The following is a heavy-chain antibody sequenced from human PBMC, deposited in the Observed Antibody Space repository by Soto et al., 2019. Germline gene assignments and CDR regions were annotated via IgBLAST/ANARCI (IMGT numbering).Heavy chain of an antibody. V-gene: IGHV4-59*01. J-gene: IGHJ5*01. Sequence: QVQLQESGPGLVKPSETLSLTCTVSGGSISSYYWSWIRQPPGKELEWIGFIFYGGSTSYNPSLNSRGTTSIGTSEYQFSLKLNSVAAADTAVYYCARKIGDPGRSLDSWGHGTLVAVSS. D-gene: IGHD3-10*01. CDR2: IFYGGST. CDR3: ARKIGDPGRSLDS. CDR1: GGSISSYY.